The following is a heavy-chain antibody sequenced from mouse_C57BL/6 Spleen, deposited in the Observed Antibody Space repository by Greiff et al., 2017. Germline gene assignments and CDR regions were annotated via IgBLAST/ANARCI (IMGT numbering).Heavy chain of an antibody. J-gene: IGHJ4*01. CDR2: ISDGGSYT. CDR3: ARGLNDGPLWAMDY. V-gene: IGHV5-4*03. D-gene: IGHD2-3*01. Sequence: DVMLVESGGGLVKPGGSLKLSCAASGFTFSSYAMSWVRQTPEKRLEWVATISDGGSYTYYPDNVKGRFTISRDNAKNNLYLQMSHLKSEDTAMYYCARGLNDGPLWAMDYWGQGTSVTVSS. CDR1: GFTFSSYA.